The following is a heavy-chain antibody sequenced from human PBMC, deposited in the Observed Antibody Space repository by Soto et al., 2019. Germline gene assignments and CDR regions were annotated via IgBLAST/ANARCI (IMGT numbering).Heavy chain of an antibody. CDR3: ARDVSVRTYYDFWSGLYGMDV. J-gene: IGHJ6*02. CDR1: GYTFTSYA. D-gene: IGHD3-3*01. CDR2: INAGNGNT. V-gene: IGHV1-3*01. Sequence: ASVKVSCKASGYTFTSYAMHWVRQAPGQRLEWMGWINAGNGNTKYSQKLQGRVTITRDTSASTAYMELSSLRSEDTAVYYCARDVSVRTYYDFWSGLYGMDVWGQGTTVTVSS.